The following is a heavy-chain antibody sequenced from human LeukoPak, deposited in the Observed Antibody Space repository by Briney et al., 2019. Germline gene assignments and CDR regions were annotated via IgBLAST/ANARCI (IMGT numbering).Heavy chain of an antibody. CDR2: IGSGGTT. J-gene: IGHJ4*02. CDR3: AKYFYDSSTYSFDY. CDR1: GFTFSNYA. D-gene: IGHD3-22*01. Sequence: GGSLTLSCAASGFTFSNYAMSWVRQAPGKGLEWVSSIGSGGTTHYADSVKGRFTISRDNSKNTLFLQMNSLRAEDTAVYYCAKYFYDSSTYSFDYWGQGTLVTVSS. V-gene: IGHV3-23*01.